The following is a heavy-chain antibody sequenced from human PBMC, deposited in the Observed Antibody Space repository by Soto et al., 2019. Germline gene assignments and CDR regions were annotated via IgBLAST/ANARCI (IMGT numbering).Heavy chain of an antibody. Sequence: QVQLQESGPGLVKPSQTLSLTCTVSGGSISSGAYYWSWIRQQPGKGLGCIGYFYYSGSTYYNPSLKSRVTISVDTSENQFSLKLSSVTAADTAVYYCARYGSGSYYPTTFDYWGQGTLVTVSS. J-gene: IGHJ4*02. CDR2: FYYSGST. CDR1: GGSISSGAYY. V-gene: IGHV4-31*03. D-gene: IGHD3-10*01. CDR3: ARYGSGSYYPTTFDY.